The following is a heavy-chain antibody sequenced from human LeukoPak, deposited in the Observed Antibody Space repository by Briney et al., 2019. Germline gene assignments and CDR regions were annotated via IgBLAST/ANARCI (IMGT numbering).Heavy chain of an antibody. Sequence: SVKVSCKASGGTFSSYAISWVRQAPGQGLEWMGGIIPIFGTANYAQKFQGRVTITADESTSTAYMEPSSLRSEDTAVYYCARAVLEWLWVWFDPWGQGTLVTVSS. D-gene: IGHD3-3*01. J-gene: IGHJ5*02. V-gene: IGHV1-69*01. CDR3: ARAVLEWLWVWFDP. CDR1: GGTFSSYA. CDR2: IIPIFGTA.